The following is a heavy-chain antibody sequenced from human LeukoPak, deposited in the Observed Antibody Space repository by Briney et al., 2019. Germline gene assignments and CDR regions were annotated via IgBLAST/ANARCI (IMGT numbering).Heavy chain of an antibody. CDR2: IFYTGST. Sequence: SETLSLICSVSGGSISGYYWTWVRQPPGKGLEWIGYIFYTGSTKYNPSLENRVTISIDTSRNHFSLKLSSVTASDTALYYCARLAVSQAGYFDYWGQGRLVTVSS. J-gene: IGHJ4*02. V-gene: IGHV4-59*08. CDR1: GGSISGYY. CDR3: ARLAVSQAGYFDY.